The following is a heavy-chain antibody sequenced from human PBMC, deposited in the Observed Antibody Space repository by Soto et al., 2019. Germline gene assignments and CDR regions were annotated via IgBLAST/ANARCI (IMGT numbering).Heavy chain of an antibody. CDR1: GGCITSSY. CDR2: IYDTGISGYTPST. CDR3: ARGEDAFFYYGLDV. J-gene: IGHJ6*02. Sequence: PSETLSLTCTVAGGCITSSYWSWIRRPPGKGLEWIAYIYDTGISGYTPSTSYNPSLKSRVTMSVDTSKSQFSLKLTSVTAADTAVYYCARGEDAFFYYGLDVWGQGITVTASS. V-gene: IGHV4-59*01.